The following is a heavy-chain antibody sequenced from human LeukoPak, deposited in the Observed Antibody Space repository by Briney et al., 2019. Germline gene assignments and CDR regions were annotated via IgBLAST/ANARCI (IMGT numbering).Heavy chain of an antibody. D-gene: IGHD1-26*01. Sequence: GGSLRLSCAASGFTFSSYSMNWVRQAPGKGLEWVSHITTSGTAMFYADSVKGRFTISRDNAKNSLYLQMNSLRDEDTAVYYCASSGSYRFDYCGQGTLVTVSS. V-gene: IGHV3-48*02. J-gene: IGHJ4*02. CDR1: GFTFSSYS. CDR3: ASSGSYRFDY. CDR2: ITTSGTAM.